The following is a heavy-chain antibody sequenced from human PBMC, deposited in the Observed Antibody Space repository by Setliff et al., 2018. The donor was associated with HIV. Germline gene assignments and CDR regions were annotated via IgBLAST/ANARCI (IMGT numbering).Heavy chain of an antibody. CDR1: GYSFTSYW. D-gene: IGHD6-13*01. CDR2: INPYDSDT. Sequence: PGESLKISCKGSGYSFTSYWIGWVRQMPGKGLEWMGIINPYDSDTRCSPSFQGQVAISADKSISTAYLQWSSLKASDTAMYYRARGSSSWNNDGFDIWGQGTMVTVSS. V-gene: IGHV5-51*01. CDR3: ARGSSSWNNDGFDI. J-gene: IGHJ3*02.